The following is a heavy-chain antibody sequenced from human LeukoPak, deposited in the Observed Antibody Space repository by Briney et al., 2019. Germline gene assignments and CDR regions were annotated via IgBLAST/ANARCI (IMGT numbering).Heavy chain of an antibody. D-gene: IGHD3-10*01. V-gene: IGHV1-2*02. CDR3: ARDQLAYYYGSGRSFGMDV. CDR1: GYTFTGYY. Sequence: ASVKVSRKASGYTFTGYYMHWVRQAPGQGLEWMGWINPNSGGTNYAQKFQGRVTMTRDTSISTAYMELSRLRSDDTAVYYCARDQLAYYYGSGRSFGMDVWGQGTTVTVSS. J-gene: IGHJ6*02. CDR2: INPNSGGT.